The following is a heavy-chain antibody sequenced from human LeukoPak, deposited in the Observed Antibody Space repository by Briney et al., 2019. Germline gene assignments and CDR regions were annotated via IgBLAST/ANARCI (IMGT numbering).Heavy chain of an antibody. CDR3: ARGAYDYGDYGAFDI. J-gene: IGHJ3*02. Sequence: SETLSLTCAISGGSISSGGYSWSWLRQPPGKGLEWIGYIYHSGSTYYNPSLKSRVTISVDRSKNQCSMKLSSVTAAATAVYYCARGAYDYGDYGAFDIWGQGTMVTVSS. CDR2: IYHSGST. V-gene: IGHV4-30-2*01. D-gene: IGHD4-17*01. CDR1: GGSISSGGYS.